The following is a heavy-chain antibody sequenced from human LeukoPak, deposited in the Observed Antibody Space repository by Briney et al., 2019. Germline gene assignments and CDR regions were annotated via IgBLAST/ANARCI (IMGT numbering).Heavy chain of an antibody. CDR3: ARGYGGNYFDY. V-gene: IGHV3-53*01. CDR2: IYSSGDT. CDR1: AFTVSNNH. D-gene: IGHD4-23*01. Sequence: PGGSLRLSCTASAFTVSNNHMTWLRQAPGKGLEWVSTIYSSGDTYSADSVKGRFSVSRDSFNNLLFLQMNNLTVEDTAVYYCARGYGGNYFDYWGQGTLVTVSS. J-gene: IGHJ4*02.